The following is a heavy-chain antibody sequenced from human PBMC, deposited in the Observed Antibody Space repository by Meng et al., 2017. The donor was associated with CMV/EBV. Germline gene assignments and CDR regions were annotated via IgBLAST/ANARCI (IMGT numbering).Heavy chain of an antibody. V-gene: IGHV4-34*01. CDR2: INHSGST. CDR3: ARGGNWFDP. J-gene: IGHJ5*02. Sequence: QWGAGVFSPSHTQALHLPFLCGLCSGYHWGLVRTPPGKGVGWIGEINHSGSTNYNPSLKSRVTISVDTSKNQFSLKLRSVTAADTAVYYCARGGNWFDPWGQGTLVTVSS. CDR1: GLCSGYH.